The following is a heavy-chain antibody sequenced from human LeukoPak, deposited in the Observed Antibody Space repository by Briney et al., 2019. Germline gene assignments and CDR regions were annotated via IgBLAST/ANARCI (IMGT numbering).Heavy chain of an antibody. J-gene: IGHJ4*02. V-gene: IGHV1-8*01. CDR2: MNPNSGNT. CDR3: AREPSLHSSSSYNF. D-gene: IGHD6-6*01. Sequence: GASVRVSCKASGYTFTGYDINWVRQATGQGLEWMGWMNPNSGNTGYAQKFQGRVTMTRDTSITTAYLELSSLSSEDTAIYYCAREPSLHSSSSYNFWGQGTLVTVSS. CDR1: GYTFTGYD.